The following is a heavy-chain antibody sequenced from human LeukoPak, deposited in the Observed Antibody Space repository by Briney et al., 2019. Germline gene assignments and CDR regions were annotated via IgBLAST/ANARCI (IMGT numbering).Heavy chain of an antibody. J-gene: IGHJ4*02. D-gene: IGHD2-2*01. Sequence: GGSLRLSCAASGFTFSNYWMSWVRQAPGKGPEWVASMTHDGSGKYYVDSVKGRFTISRDNAKNSLYLQMNSLRAEDTAVYYCARSLPAADYWGQGTLVIVSS. V-gene: IGHV3-7*01. CDR2: MTHDGSGK. CDR1: GFTFSNYW. CDR3: ARSLPAADY.